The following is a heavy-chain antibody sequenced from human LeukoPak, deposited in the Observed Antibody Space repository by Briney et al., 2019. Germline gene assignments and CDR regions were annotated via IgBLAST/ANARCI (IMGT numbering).Heavy chain of an antibody. CDR1: GFTFSSYA. D-gene: IGHD2-15*01. V-gene: IGHV3-23*01. CDR3: SNPMQVVVAGTSSWFDP. CDR2: ISGSGGRR. Sequence: GRTLSLSCAASGFTFSSYAMHSVRQAPGKERAGVCAISGSGGRRYYADSVQGRFTISRQNSKNKLYLQMNSQIARATAGYYFSNPMQVVVAGTSSWFDPWGQGTLVTVSS. J-gene: IGHJ5*02.